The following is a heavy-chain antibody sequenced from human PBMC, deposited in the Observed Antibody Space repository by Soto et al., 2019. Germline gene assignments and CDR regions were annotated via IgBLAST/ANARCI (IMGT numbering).Heavy chain of an antibody. CDR1: GFTFSSYS. J-gene: IGHJ6*02. CDR3: AGALENPYFYYGLNV. V-gene: IGHV3-21*01. CDR2: ISSSSYI. D-gene: IGHD1-1*01. Sequence: GGSLRLSCAASGFTFSSYSMNWVHQAPGKGLEWVSSISSSSYIYYADSVKGRFTISRDNSKNTLYLQMNSLRVEDTATYYCAGALENPYFYYGLNVWGQGTTVTVSS.